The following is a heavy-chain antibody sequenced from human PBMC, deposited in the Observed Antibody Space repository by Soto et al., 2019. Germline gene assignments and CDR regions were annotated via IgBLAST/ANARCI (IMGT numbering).Heavy chain of an antibody. CDR2: AHPSGTT. CDR3: ARHVGVAGTRGFDY. Sequence: QVQLQESGPGLVKPSGTLSLTCAVSGTSISSNFWWSWVRQPPGKGLEWIGEAHPSGTTNYNPSLESRVTISVDKSNNQLSLNLNSLTAADTAVFFRARHVGVAGTRGFDYWGQGVLVAVSS. V-gene: IGHV4-4*02. CDR1: GTSISSNFW. J-gene: IGHJ4*02. D-gene: IGHD6-19*01.